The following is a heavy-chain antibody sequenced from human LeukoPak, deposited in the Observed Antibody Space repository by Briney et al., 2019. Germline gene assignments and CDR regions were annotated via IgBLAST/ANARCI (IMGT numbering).Heavy chain of an antibody. CDR1: GFTFSSYS. V-gene: IGHV3-21*01. CDR2: INSSSSYI. Sequence: PGGSLRLSCAASGFTFSSYSMNWVRQAPGKGLEWVSSINSSSSYIYYADSVKGRFTISRDNAKNSLYLQMNSLRAEDTAVYYCAREDSYYYGSGSYPFDYWGQGTLVTVSS. J-gene: IGHJ4*02. D-gene: IGHD3-10*01. CDR3: AREDSYYYGSGSYPFDY.